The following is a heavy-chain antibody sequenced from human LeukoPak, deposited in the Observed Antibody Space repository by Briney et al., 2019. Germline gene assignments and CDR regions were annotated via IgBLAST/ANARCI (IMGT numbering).Heavy chain of an antibody. D-gene: IGHD3-22*01. J-gene: IGHJ3*02. CDR3: ARERDYYDSSGYYGAFDI. Sequence: GGSLRLSCAASGFTFSSYWMHWVRQAPGKGLVWVSRINSDGSSTNYVDSVKGRFTISRDNAKNTLYLQMNSLRAEDTAVYYCARERDYYDSSGYYGAFDIWGQGTMVTVSS. CDR1: GFTFSSYW. V-gene: IGHV3-74*01. CDR2: INSDGSST.